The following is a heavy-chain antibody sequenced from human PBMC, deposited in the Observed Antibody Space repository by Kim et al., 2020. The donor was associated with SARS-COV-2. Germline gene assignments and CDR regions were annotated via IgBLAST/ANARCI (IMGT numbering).Heavy chain of an antibody. CDR1: GFTFSSYA. D-gene: IGHD6-19*01. CDR3: AKGPSGWPIYYFDS. V-gene: IGHV3-23*01. J-gene: IGHJ4*02. Sequence: GGSLRLSCVASGFTFSSYAMSWVRQAPGKGLEWVSVISGGGGSTYHADSVKGRFTISRDNSKNTLYLQMNSLRAEHTAVYYCAKGPSGWPIYYFDSWGQGTLVTVSS. CDR2: ISGGGGST.